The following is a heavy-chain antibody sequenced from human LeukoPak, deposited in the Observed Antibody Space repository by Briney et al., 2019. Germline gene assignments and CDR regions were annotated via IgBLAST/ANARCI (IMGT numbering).Heavy chain of an antibody. Sequence: GGSLRLSCAASGFTFSSNYMSWVRQAPGKGLEGVSVIYSGCSTYYADSMKGRFTTSRDTSKNTLYLQMNSLRAEDTAVYYCARLKINYYDSSGYFFDYWGQGTLVTVSS. CDR2: IYSGCST. CDR3: ARLKINYYDSSGYFFDY. CDR1: GFTFSSNY. J-gene: IGHJ4*02. D-gene: IGHD3-22*01. V-gene: IGHV3-53*01.